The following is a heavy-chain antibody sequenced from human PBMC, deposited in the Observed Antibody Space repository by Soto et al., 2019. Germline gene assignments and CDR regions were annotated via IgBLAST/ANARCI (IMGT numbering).Heavy chain of an antibody. D-gene: IGHD3-9*01. J-gene: IGHJ4*02. Sequence: SETLSLTCTVSGGSISSYYWSWIRQPPGKGLEWIGYIYYSGSTNYNPSLKSRVTISVDTSKNQFSLKLSSVTAADTAVYYCARAKYDILTGYSMAAFDDWGQGTLVTAS. V-gene: IGHV4-59*01. CDR3: ARAKYDILTGYSMAAFDD. CDR2: IYYSGST. CDR1: GGSISSYY.